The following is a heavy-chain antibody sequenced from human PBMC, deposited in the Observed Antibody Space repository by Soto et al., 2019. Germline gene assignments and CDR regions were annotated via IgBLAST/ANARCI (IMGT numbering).Heavy chain of an antibody. D-gene: IGHD4-17*01. CDR1: GFTFTSSA. CDR3: AAAKLYGDGAEYFQH. Sequence: SVKVSCKASGFTFTSSAVQWLRQARGQRLEWIGWIVVGSGNTNYAQKFQERVTITRDMSTSTAYMELSSLRSEDTAVYYCAAAKLYGDGAEYFQHWGQGTLVTVLL. J-gene: IGHJ1*01. CDR2: IVVGSGNT. V-gene: IGHV1-58*01.